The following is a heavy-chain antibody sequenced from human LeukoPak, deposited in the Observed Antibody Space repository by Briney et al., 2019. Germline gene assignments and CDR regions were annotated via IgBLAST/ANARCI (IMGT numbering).Heavy chain of an antibody. J-gene: IGHJ4*02. V-gene: IGHV5-51*01. CDR1: GYTFATYW. Sequence: GESLKISCKASGYTFATYWIGWVRQMPGKGLEWMGIIYPGDSETRYSPSFQGQVTISADKSVSTAYLQWSSLKASDTAMYYCASILLRYFDWSRYWGQGTLVTVSS. CDR3: ASILLRYFDWSRY. CDR2: IYPGDSET. D-gene: IGHD3-9*01.